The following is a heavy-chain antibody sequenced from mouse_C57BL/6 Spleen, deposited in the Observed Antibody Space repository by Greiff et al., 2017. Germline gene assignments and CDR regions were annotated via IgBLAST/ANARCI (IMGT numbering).Heavy chain of an antibody. CDR3: ARRTDDYAWYFDV. CDR2: ISNLAYSI. J-gene: IGHJ1*03. V-gene: IGHV5-15*01. Sequence: EVMLVESGGGLVQPGGSLKLSCAASGFTFSDYGMAWVRQAPRKGPEWVAFISNLAYSIYYADTVTGRFTISRENAKNTLYLEMSSLRSEDTAMYYCARRTDDYAWYFDVWGTGTTVTVSS. D-gene: IGHD2-4*01. CDR1: GFTFSDYG.